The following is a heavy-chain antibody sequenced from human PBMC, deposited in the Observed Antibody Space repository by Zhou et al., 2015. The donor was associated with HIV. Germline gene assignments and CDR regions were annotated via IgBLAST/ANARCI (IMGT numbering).Heavy chain of an antibody. J-gene: IGHJ1*01. Sequence: QVQLIQSGAALKKPGSSVKVSCKVSGGTFNTYEISWVRQAPGQGLVWMGGIIPVFGTPKYSQRFLDRLTITVNQSATTAYMELSSLKSDDTAVYYCARDVPSFYLDSSGRQIVAVYWGQGTQVIVSS. CDR1: GGTFNTYE. CDR3: ARDVPSFYLDSSGRQIVAVY. CDR2: IIPVFGTP. V-gene: IGHV1-69*01. D-gene: IGHD6-19*01.